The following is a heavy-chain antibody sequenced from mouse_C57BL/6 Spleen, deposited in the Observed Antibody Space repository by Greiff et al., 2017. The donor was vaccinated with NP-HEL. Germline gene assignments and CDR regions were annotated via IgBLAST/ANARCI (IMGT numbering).Heavy chain of an antibody. CDR3: ALPYGNYAYFDY. V-gene: IGHV1-64*01. CDR2: IHSNSGST. D-gene: IGHD2-1*01. J-gene: IGHJ2*01. CDR1: GYTFTSYW. Sequence: QVQLQQSGAELVKPGASVKLSCKASGYTFTSYWMHWVKQRPGQGLEWIGMIHSNSGSTNYNEKFKSKATLTVDKSSSTAYMKLSSLTSEDSAVYYCALPYGNYAYFDYWGQGTTLTVSS.